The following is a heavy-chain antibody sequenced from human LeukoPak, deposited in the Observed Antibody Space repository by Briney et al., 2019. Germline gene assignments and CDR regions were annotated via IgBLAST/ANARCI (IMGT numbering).Heavy chain of an antibody. CDR1: GGTFSSYA. V-gene: IGHV1-69*13. CDR2: IIPIFGTA. D-gene: IGHD1-1*01. Sequence: SAKVSCKASGGTFSSYATSWVRQAPGQGLEWMGGIIPIFGTANYAQKFQGRVTITADESTSTAYMELSSLRSEDTAVYYCARVIQYPNWYFDYWGQGTLVTVSS. J-gene: IGHJ4*02. CDR3: ARVIQYPNWYFDY.